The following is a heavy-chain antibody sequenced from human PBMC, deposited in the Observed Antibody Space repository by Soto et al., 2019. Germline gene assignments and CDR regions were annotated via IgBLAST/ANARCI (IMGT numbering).Heavy chain of an antibody. Sequence: ASVKLSCKASGGTFSSYTISWVRQAPGQGLEWMGRIIPILGIANYAQKFQGRVTITADKSTSTAYMELSSLRSEDTAVYSCASAPNQLAWFDPWGKGTLVTVSS. V-gene: IGHV1-69*02. CDR2: IIPILGIA. CDR3: ASAPNQLAWFDP. CDR1: GGTFSSYT. J-gene: IGHJ5*02. D-gene: IGHD2-2*01.